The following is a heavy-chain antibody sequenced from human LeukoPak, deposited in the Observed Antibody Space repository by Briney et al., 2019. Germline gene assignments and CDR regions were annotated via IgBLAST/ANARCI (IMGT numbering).Heavy chain of an antibody. CDR3: ARLGFEPTVTTVFG. V-gene: IGHV4-39*01. Sequence: PSETLSLTCTVSGGSISSSSYYWGWIRQPPGKGLEWIGSIYYSGSTYYNPSLKSRVTISVDTSKNQFSLNLSSVTDADTAVYYCARLGFEPTVTTVFGWGQGTLVTVSS. CDR1: GGSISSSSYY. CDR2: IYYSGST. J-gene: IGHJ4*02. D-gene: IGHD4-17*01.